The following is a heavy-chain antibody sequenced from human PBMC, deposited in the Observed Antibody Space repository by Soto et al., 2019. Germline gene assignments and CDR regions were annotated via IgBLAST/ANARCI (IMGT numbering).Heavy chain of an antibody. CDR1: GITFTNAW. J-gene: IGHJ4*02. D-gene: IGHD3-22*01. CDR2: ISSSSSYI. Sequence: PGGSLRLSCAASGITFTNAWMGWVRQAPGKGLEWVSSISSSSSYIYYADSVKGRFTISRDNAKNSLYLQMNSLRAEDTAVYYCARVPNPSSITMIVVVIGGPFDYWGQGTLVTVSS. V-gene: IGHV3-21*01. CDR3: ARVPNPSSITMIVVVIGGPFDY.